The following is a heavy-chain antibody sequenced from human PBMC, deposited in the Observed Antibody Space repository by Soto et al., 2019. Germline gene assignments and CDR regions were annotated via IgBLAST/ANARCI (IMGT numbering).Heavy chain of an antibody. V-gene: IGHV3-30-3*01. D-gene: IGHD2-15*01. Sequence: QVQLVESGGGVVQPGRSLRLSCAASGFTFSSYAMHWVRQAPGKGLEWVAVISYDGSNKYYADSVKGRFTISRDNSKNTLYLQMNSLSAEDTAVYYCARVYCSGGSCWNAFDIWGQGTMVTVSS. CDR3: ARVYCSGGSCWNAFDI. J-gene: IGHJ3*02. CDR1: GFTFSSYA. CDR2: ISYDGSNK.